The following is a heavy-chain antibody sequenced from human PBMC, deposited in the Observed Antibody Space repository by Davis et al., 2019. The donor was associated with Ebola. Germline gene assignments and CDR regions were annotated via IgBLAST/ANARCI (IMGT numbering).Heavy chain of an antibody. J-gene: IGHJ1*01. V-gene: IGHV3-21*01. CDR3: ASPKKWERRHFQH. Sequence: PGGSLRLSCAASGFTFSSYSMNWVRQAPGKGLEWVSSISSSSSYIYYADSVKGRFTISRDNAKNSLYLQMNSLRAEDTAVYYCASPKKWERRHFQHWGQGTLVTVSS. CDR2: ISSSSSYI. D-gene: IGHD1-26*01. CDR1: GFTFSSYS.